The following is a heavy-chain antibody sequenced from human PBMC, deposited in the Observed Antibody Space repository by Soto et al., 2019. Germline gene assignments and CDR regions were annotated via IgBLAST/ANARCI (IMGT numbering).Heavy chain of an antibody. CDR3: ARSMYSTSAQLYYGMDV. Sequence: SETLSLTCAVSGYSIRSGYFWGWIRQPPGKGLEWIGSMYHSGITYYNLSLKSRVTISVDTSKNQLSLKLSSATAADTAVYYCARSMYSTSAQLYYGMDVGGQGTTVTVSS. J-gene: IGHJ6*02. CDR2: MYHSGIT. CDR1: GYSIRSGYF. V-gene: IGHV4-38-2*01. D-gene: IGHD6-6*01.